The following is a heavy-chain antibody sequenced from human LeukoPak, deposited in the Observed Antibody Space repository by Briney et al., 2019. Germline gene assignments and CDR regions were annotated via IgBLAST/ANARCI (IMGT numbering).Heavy chain of an antibody. D-gene: IGHD3-3*01. CDR2: IKYDGSEK. CDR3: ASGFLDDFWSGHF. J-gene: IGHJ4*02. Sequence: GGALRLSCAASGFSFSTHWMSWVRLAPGKGPEGVANIKYDGSEKYYVDSVKGRFTISRDNAKNSLYLHMNSLRAEDTAVYYCASGFLDDFWSGHFWGQGTLVTVSS. V-gene: IGHV3-7*01. CDR1: GFSFSTHW.